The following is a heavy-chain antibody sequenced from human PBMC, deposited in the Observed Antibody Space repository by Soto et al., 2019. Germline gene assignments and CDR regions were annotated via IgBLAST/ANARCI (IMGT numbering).Heavy chain of an antibody. Sequence: PGESLKISCNGSGGTLSDQCIGLVLHTPDKGLEWIGFVFLGDSDARYSPAFQGQVAMSADRSGTYLQWSSLKASDTGIYYCARRRGRCSDGVCYSWWFDPWGQGTRVTVSS. V-gene: IGHV5-51*01. J-gene: IGHJ5*02. CDR1: GGTLSDQC. CDR3: ARRRGRCSDGVCYSWWFDP. D-gene: IGHD2-8*01. CDR2: VFLGDSDA.